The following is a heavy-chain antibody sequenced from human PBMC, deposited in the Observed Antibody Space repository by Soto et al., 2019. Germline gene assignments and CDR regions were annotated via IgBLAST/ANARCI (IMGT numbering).Heavy chain of an antibody. Sequence: QVTLKESGPVLVKPTETLTLTCTVSGFSLSNARMGVSWIRQPPGKALEWLAHIFSNDEKSYSTSLKSRLTTAKETSKTQVVLTMTNMDPVDTATYYCARTEPLYCGGDCALFDLWGRGTLVTVSS. CDR1: GFSLSNARMG. CDR3: ARTEPLYCGGDCALFDL. CDR2: IFSNDEK. J-gene: IGHJ2*01. V-gene: IGHV2-26*01. D-gene: IGHD2-21*02.